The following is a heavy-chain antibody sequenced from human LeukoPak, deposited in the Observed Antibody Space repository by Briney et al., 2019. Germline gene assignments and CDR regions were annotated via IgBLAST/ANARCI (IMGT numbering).Heavy chain of an antibody. J-gene: IGHJ3*02. CDR2: IKQDGRDK. D-gene: IGHD3-22*01. V-gene: IGHV3-7*01. CDR1: GFTFGSYW. CDR3: ARKDSSGYMAFDI. Sequence: GGSLRLSCAASGFTFGSYWMSWVRQAPGKGLEWVANIKQDGRDKYYLDSVKGRFTISRDNAKNSLYLQMNSLRAEDTAVYYCARKDSSGYMAFDIWGQGTMVTVSS.